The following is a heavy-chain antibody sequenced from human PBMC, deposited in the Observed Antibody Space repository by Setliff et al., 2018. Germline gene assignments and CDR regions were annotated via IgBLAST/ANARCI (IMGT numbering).Heavy chain of an antibody. CDR3: AKDPNGDYVGAFDS. V-gene: IGHV3-23*01. CDR1: GFTFTNYA. CDR2: ISGSGTST. D-gene: IGHD4-17*01. Sequence: GGSLRLSCAASGFTFTNYAMSWVRQAPGKGLEWVVLISGSGTSTYYADSVKGRFTISRDNSQNTLYLQMNSLRVEDTAVYYCAKDPNGDYVGAFDSWGHGTLVTVSS. J-gene: IGHJ5*01.